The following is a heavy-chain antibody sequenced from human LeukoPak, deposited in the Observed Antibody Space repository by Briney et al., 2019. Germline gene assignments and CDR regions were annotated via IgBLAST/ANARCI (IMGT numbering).Heavy chain of an antibody. CDR3: ARRDLLSGSGKRSDS. CDR2: ISSSSTYI. D-gene: IGHD3-10*01. CDR1: GFTFSSYT. J-gene: IGHJ4*02. Sequence: GGSLRLSCAASGFTFSSYTINWVRQAPGKGLEWVSSISSSSTYIYYAESLKGRFTISRDNAKNSVYLQMNSLTAEDTAVYYCARRDLLSGSGKRSDSWGQGTLVTVSS. V-gene: IGHV3-21*01.